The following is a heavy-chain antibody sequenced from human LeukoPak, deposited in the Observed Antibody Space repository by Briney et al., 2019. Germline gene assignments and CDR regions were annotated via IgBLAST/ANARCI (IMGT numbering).Heavy chain of an antibody. J-gene: IGHJ4*02. CDR1: GSTFGSFA. CDR3: AKDLYL. V-gene: IGHV3-23*01. D-gene: IGHD2-2*02. Sequence: GGSWGPSFAAFGSTFGSFAMSWSGQPPGRGLEWVSASSGSGGSTYCADSVKGRFTISRDNSKNTLYLQMNSLRAEDTAVYYCAKDLYLWGQGTLVTVSS. CDR2: SSGSGGST.